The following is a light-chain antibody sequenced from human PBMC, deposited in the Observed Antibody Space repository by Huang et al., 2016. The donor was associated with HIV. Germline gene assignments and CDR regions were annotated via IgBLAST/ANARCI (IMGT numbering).Light chain of an antibody. J-gene: IGKJ3*01. CDR2: GAS. CDR3: QQYNNWPIT. V-gene: IGKV3-15*01. CDR1: QSVSTN. Sequence: ELVMTQSPATLSVSPGERATLSCRARQSVSTNLAWFQREPGQAPRLLRFGASTRATGIPARFSGSGSGTEFSLTISSLQSEDFAVYYCQQYNNWPITFGPGTKVDVK.